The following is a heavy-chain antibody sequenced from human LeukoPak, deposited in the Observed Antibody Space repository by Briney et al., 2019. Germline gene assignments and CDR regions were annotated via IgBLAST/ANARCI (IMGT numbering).Heavy chain of an antibody. Sequence: GGSLRLSCAASGFTFSSYAMNWVRQAPGKGLEGVSAISGSGGSTYYADSVKGRFTISRDNSKNTLYLQMNSLRAEDTAVYYCAKGIRYFAMVNYFDYWGQGTLATVSS. CDR3: AKGIRYFAMVNYFDY. V-gene: IGHV3-23*01. J-gene: IGHJ4*02. D-gene: IGHD3-9*01. CDR1: GFTFSSYA. CDR2: ISGSGGST.